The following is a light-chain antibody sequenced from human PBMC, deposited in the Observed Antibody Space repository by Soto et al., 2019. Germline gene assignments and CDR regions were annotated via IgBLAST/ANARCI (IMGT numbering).Light chain of an antibody. CDR1: SSDVGSYNL. Sequence: QSALTQPASVSGSPGQSVTISCTGTSSDVGSYNLVSWYQQHPGKAPKLMIYEGSKRPSGVSNRFSGSKSGNTASLTISGLQAEAEAAYYSCSYAGSSTFVFGPGTKVPV. V-gene: IGLV2-23*03. J-gene: IGLJ1*01. CDR3: CSYAGSSTFV. CDR2: EGS.